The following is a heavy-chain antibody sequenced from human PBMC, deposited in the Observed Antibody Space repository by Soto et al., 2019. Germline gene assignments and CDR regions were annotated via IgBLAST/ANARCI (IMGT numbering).Heavy chain of an antibody. J-gene: IGHJ4*02. Sequence: EVQLLESGGGLVQPGGSLRLSCAASGFVFSSYAMSWVRQAPGKGLEWVSTISGSGGNTYYADSVKGRFTISRDNSKNTLYLQMNSLRAEDTALYYCAKDPRVNYYGSGSSSYWGQGTLVTVSS. CDR3: AKDPRVNYYGSGSSSY. CDR1: GFVFSSYA. D-gene: IGHD3-10*01. V-gene: IGHV3-23*01. CDR2: ISGSGGNT.